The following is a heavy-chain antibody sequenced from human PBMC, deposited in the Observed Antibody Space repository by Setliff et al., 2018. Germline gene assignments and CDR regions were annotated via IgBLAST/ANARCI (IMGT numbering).Heavy chain of an antibody. CDR2: ISYDGSNK. J-gene: IGHJ5*02. D-gene: IGHD2-15*01. CDR3: ARALRGYCSGGSCYNWFDP. CDR1: GFTFGDYA. V-gene: IGHV3-30*04. Sequence: PGGSLRLSCTASGFTFGDYAMYWVRQAPGKGLEWVAVISYDGSNKYYADSVKGRFTISRDNSKNTLYLQMNSLRAEDTAVYYCARALRGYCSGGSCYNWFDPWGQGTLVTVS.